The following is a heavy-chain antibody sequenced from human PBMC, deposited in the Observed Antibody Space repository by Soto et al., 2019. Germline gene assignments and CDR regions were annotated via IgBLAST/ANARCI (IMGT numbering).Heavy chain of an antibody. Sequence: PSETLSLTCTVSGGSISSYYWSWIRQPPGKGLEWIGYIYYSGSTNYNPSLKSRVTISVDTSKNQFSLKLSSVTAADTAVYYCARHFRGYGAYYFDYWGQGTLVTVSS. D-gene: IGHD3-22*01. CDR3: ARHFRGYGAYYFDY. CDR2: IYYSGST. CDR1: GGSISSYY. J-gene: IGHJ4*02. V-gene: IGHV4-59*08.